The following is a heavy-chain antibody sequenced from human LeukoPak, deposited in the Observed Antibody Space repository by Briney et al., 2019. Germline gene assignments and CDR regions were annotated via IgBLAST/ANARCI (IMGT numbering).Heavy chain of an antibody. CDR2: INPNSGGT. CDR1: GYTFTGYY. J-gene: IGHJ4*02. D-gene: IGHD4-17*01. Sequence: ASVKVSCKASGYTFTGYYMHWVRQAPGQGLEWMGWINPNSGGTNYAQKFQGRVTMTRDTSISTAYMEVSRLRSDDTAVYYCARVGWATVTTGMDYWGQGTLVTVSS. V-gene: IGHV1-2*02. CDR3: ARVGWATVTTGMDY.